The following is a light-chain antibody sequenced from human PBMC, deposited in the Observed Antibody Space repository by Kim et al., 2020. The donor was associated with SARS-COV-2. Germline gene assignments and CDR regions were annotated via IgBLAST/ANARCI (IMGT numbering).Light chain of an antibody. J-gene: IGKJ2*01. Sequence: SASVGDRVPFAGRASQSINNYLTWYQQKPGKAPKALMYHASSLQSGVPSRFSGSGSGTDFTLTISSLHPEDFATYYCQQAYTTPYTFGQGTKLEI. CDR3: QQAYTTPYT. CDR1: QSINNY. CDR2: HAS. V-gene: IGKV1-39*01.